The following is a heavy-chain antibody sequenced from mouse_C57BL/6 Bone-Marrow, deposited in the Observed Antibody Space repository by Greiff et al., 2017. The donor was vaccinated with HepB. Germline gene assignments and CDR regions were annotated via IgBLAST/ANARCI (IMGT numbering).Heavy chain of an antibody. J-gene: IGHJ4*01. D-gene: IGHD2-4*01. CDR3: ARRDYYDYDEGYYYAMDY. V-gene: IGHV1-59*01. Sequence: QVHVKQPGAELVRPGPSVKLSCKASGYTFTSYWMHWVKQRPGQGLEWIGVIDPSDSYTNYNQKFKGKATLTVDTSSSTAYMQLSSLTSEDSAVYYCARRDYYDYDEGYYYAMDYWGQGTSVTVSS. CDR2: IDPSDSYT. CDR1: GYTFTSYW.